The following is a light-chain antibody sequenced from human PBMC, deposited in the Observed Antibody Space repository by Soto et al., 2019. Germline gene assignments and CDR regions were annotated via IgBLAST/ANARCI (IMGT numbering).Light chain of an antibody. CDR1: QSVSSSY. CDR2: GAS. V-gene: IGKV3D-20*02. J-gene: IGKJ5*01. CDR3: QQRSNWPSIT. Sequence: EIVLTQSPGTLSLSSWERATLSCMASQSVSSSYLAWYQQKPGQAPRLLIYGASSRATGIPDRFSGSGSGTDFTLTISRLEPEDFAVYYCQQRSNWPSITFGQGTRLENK.